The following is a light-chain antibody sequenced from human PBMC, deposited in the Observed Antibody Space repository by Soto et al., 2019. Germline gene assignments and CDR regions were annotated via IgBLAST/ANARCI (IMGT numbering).Light chain of an antibody. V-gene: IGKV1-39*01. Sequence: DIQMTQSPSSPSASVGDRVIITCRASQTISTYLNWYQQKPGKAPRLLIYDASSLLSGVPSRFSGSGSGTDFTLTIASLQPEDFSTYYCQQSDSTPYTFGQGTKVDIK. J-gene: IGKJ2*01. CDR3: QQSDSTPYT. CDR1: QTISTY. CDR2: DAS.